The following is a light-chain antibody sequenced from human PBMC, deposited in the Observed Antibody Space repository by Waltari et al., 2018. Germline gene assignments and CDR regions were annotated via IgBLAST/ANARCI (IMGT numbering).Light chain of an antibody. CDR2: GAS. Sequence: VLTQSPGTLSLSPGDRATLSCRASQRLTTNYLAWYQQKPGQAPRLLIYGASSRAAGIPDRFSGSGSGTDFTLTISRLEPEDFAVYYCQQYGSSIMYTFGQGTKLEIK. V-gene: IGKV3-20*01. J-gene: IGKJ2*01. CDR1: QRLTTNY. CDR3: QQYGSSIMYT.